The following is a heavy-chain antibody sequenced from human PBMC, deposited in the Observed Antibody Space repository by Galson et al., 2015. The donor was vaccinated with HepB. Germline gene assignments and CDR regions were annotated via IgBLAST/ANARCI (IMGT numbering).Heavy chain of an antibody. CDR2: IWYDGTNK. CDR3: ATELRLNSGWFALDS. V-gene: IGHV3-33*01. D-gene: IGHD6-19*01. Sequence: SLRLSCAASGFTFSTYGLHWVRQAPGKGLEWVSVIWYDGTNKYYADSVKGRFTISRDNSKSTLYLQMNSLRAEDTAVYYCATELRLNSGWFALDSWGQGTLVTVSS. CDR1: GFTFSTYG. J-gene: IGHJ4*02.